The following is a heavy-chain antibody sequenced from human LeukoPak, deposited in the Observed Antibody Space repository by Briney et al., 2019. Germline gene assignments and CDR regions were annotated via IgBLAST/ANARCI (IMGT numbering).Heavy chain of an antibody. CDR1: GFTFSSYA. D-gene: IGHD3-10*01. Sequence: PGGSLRLSCAASGFTFSSYAMSWVRQAPGKGLEWVSAISGSGGSTYYADSVKGRFTISRDNSKNTLYLQMNSLRAEDTAVYYCAKDRLWFGDLSLPHFDYWGQGTLVTVSS. J-gene: IGHJ4*02. V-gene: IGHV3-23*01. CDR3: AKDRLWFGDLSLPHFDY. CDR2: ISGSGGST.